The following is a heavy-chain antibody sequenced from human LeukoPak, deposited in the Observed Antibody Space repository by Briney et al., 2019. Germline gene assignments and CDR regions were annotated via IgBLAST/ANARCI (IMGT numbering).Heavy chain of an antibody. CDR3: ARSIAAAWWFDP. J-gene: IGHJ5*02. Sequence: SETLSLTCTVSGGSISSYYWSWIRQPPGKGLEWIGYIYTSGSTNYNPSLKSRVTISVDTSKNQFSLKLSSVTAADTAVYYCARSIAAAWWFDPWGQGTPVTVSS. D-gene: IGHD6-13*01. CDR1: GGSISSYY. V-gene: IGHV4-4*09. CDR2: IYTSGST.